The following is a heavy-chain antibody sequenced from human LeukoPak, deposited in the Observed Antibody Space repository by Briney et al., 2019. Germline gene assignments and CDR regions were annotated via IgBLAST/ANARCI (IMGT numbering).Heavy chain of an antibody. D-gene: IGHD1-26*01. CDR2: INPNSGGT. J-gene: IGHJ3*02. CDR1: GYTFTGYY. Sequence: ASVKVSCKASGYTFTGYYMHWVRQAPGQGLEWMGWINPNSGGTNYAQKFQGRVTMTRDTSISTAYMGLSRLRSDDTAVYYCARFQVGATRYDAFDIWGQGTMVTVSS. CDR3: ARFQVGATRYDAFDI. V-gene: IGHV1-2*02.